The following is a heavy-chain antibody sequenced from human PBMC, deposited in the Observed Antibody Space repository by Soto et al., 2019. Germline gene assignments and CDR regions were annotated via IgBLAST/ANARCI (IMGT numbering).Heavy chain of an antibody. CDR2: ISAYNGNT. Sequence: QVQLVQSGAEVKKPGASVKVSCKASGYTFTSYGISWVRQAPGQGLEWMGWISAYNGNTNYAQKLQGRVTMITDTPPTTLDMELRRLCSDDTVVSYCARADAHYVCDYWGQGALVTVSS. V-gene: IGHV1-18*01. CDR1: GYTFTSYG. D-gene: IGHD4-17*01. CDR3: ARADAHYVCDY. J-gene: IGHJ4*02.